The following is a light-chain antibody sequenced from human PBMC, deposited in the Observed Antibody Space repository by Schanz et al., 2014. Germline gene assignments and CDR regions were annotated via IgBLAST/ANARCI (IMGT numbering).Light chain of an antibody. CDR3: QHYNNWPPVWT. V-gene: IGKV3-15*01. J-gene: IGKJ1*01. Sequence: EIVLTQSPGTLSLSPGERATLSCRASQSVSNSYLAWYQQKPGQAPRLLIYGASTRATGIPARFSGSGSGTEFNLTISSLQSEDFAVYYCQHYNNWPPVWTFGQGTKVEIK. CDR1: QSVSNSY. CDR2: GAS.